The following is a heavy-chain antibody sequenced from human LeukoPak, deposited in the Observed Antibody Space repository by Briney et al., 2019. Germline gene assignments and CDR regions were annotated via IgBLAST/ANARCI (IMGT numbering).Heavy chain of an antibody. V-gene: IGHV1-18*01. CDR1: VYTLGPYHG. D-gene: IGHD5-24*01. J-gene: IGHJ3*01. CDR3: ARVPIPQGNYPNDALDL. CDR2: PNTYSGNT. Sequence: GASENVPRKASVYTLGPYHGISWVRQAPGQGLEWMGWPNTYSGNTRYAQERQGRHNMTADSPTSTAYMEVRSLRSDDWVLFFCARVPIPQGNYPNDALDLWGQGTVITVSS.